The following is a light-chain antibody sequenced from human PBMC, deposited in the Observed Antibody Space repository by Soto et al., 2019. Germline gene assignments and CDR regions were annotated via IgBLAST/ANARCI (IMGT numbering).Light chain of an antibody. CDR1: SSNIGSNY. CDR2: RNN. Sequence: QSVLPQPPSASGTPGQRVTLSCSGSSSNIGSNYVYWYQQLPGTAPKLLIYRNNQRPSGVPDRFSGSKSGTSASLAISGLRSEDEADYDCAAWDDSLSGRVFGGGTQLTVL. J-gene: IGLJ2*01. CDR3: AAWDDSLSGRV. V-gene: IGLV1-47*01.